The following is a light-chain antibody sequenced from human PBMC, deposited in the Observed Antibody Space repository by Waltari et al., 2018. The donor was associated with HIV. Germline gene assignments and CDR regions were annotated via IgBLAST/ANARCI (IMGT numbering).Light chain of an antibody. Sequence: SYELTQPPSVSVSPGQTARITCSGEALPKKYSYWYQQKSGQAPVLLIYEDNKRPSGIPDRFSGSSSGTMATLTFSGAQVEDEADYYCYSTDTNGHPLFGGGTKLTVL. J-gene: IGLJ2*01. CDR3: YSTDTNGHPL. V-gene: IGLV3-10*01. CDR2: EDN. CDR1: ALPKKY.